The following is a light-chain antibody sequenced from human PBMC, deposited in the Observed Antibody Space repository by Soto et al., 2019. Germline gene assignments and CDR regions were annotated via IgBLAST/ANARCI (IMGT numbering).Light chain of an antibody. Sequence: QSALTQPASVSASPGQSITISCTGTSSDIGAYNSVSWYQQHPGKAPQLMIYDVSYRPSGISSRFSGSKSGNTASLTISGLQADDEADYYCSSYTSTSPRVFGGGTKLTVL. V-gene: IGLV2-14*01. J-gene: IGLJ2*01. CDR3: SSYTSTSPRV. CDR2: DVS. CDR1: SSDIGAYNS.